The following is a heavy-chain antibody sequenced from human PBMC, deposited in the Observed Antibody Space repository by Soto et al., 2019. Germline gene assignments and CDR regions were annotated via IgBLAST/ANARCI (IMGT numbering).Heavy chain of an antibody. CDR3: ARFRVCSSPAGTYYFDY. D-gene: IGHD6-6*01. Sequence: QVQLVQSGAEVKKPGASVKVSCKASGYTFTSYYMHWVRQAPGQGLEWMGIINPSGGSTSNSQKLQGTVTMTRATSTSTVYMELSSLRFEDTAVYYCARFRVCSSPAGTYYFDYWGQGTLVTVSS. V-gene: IGHV1-46*03. J-gene: IGHJ4*02. CDR2: INPSGGST. CDR1: GYTFTSYY.